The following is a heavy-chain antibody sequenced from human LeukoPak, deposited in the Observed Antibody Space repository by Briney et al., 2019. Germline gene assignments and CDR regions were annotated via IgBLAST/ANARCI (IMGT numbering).Heavy chain of an antibody. J-gene: IGHJ6*03. Sequence: ASVKVSCKASGYTFTSYDINWVRQATGQGLEWMGWMNPNSGNTGYAQKFQGRVTMTRSTSISTAYMELSSLRSEDTAVYYCARDYLEPYYYYYYMDVWGKGTTVTVSS. CDR2: MNPNSGNT. CDR1: GYTFTSYD. CDR3: ARDYLEPYYYYYYMDV. D-gene: IGHD2/OR15-2a*01. V-gene: IGHV1-8*01.